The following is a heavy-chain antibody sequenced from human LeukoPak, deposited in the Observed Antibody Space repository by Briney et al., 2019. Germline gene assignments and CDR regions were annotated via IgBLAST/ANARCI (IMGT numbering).Heavy chain of an antibody. CDR1: GFTFSSYA. V-gene: IGHV3-30-3*01. J-gene: IGHJ4*02. CDR2: ISYDGSNK. CDR3: ARAHHFDY. Sequence: PGRSLRLSCAASGFTFSSYAMHWVRQAPDKGLEWVAVISYDGSNKYYADSVKGRFTISRDNSKNTLYLQMNSLRAEDTAVYYCARAHHFDYWGQGTLVTVSS.